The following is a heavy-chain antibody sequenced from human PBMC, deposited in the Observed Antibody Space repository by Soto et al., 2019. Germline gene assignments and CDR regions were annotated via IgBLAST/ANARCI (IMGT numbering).Heavy chain of an antibody. Sequence: ASVKVSCKASGYSFTSYYMHWVRQAPGQGLEWMGIINPTGGTTSYAQKFQDRVTMTRDTSTSTVYMELSSLTSEDTAVYYCAREQLITTYYYGMDVWGQGTTVTV. D-gene: IGHD1-20*01. CDR2: INPTGGTT. CDR3: AREQLITTYYYGMDV. CDR1: GYSFTSYY. J-gene: IGHJ6*02. V-gene: IGHV1-46*01.